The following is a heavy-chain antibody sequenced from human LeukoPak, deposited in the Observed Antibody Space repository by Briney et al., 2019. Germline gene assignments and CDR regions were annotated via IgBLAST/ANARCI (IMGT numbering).Heavy chain of an antibody. CDR3: ARHSRYFDWSAFNWFDP. V-gene: IGHV4-34*01. Sequence: PSETLSLTCTVYGGSFSGYYWSWIRQPPGKGLEWIGEINHSGSTNYNPSLKSRVTISVDTSKNQFSLKLSSVTAADTAVYYCARHSRYFDWSAFNWFDPWGQGTLVTVSS. D-gene: IGHD3-9*01. CDR2: INHSGST. CDR1: GGSFSGYY. J-gene: IGHJ5*02.